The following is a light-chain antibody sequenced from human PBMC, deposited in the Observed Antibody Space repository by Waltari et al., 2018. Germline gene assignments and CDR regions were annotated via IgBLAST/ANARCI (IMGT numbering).Light chain of an antibody. CDR2: WAS. CDR1: PSVLYSSNNKNY. V-gene: IGKV4-1*01. J-gene: IGKJ2*01. Sequence: DIVMTKSPDSLAVSLGERATINFKPRPSVLYSSNNKNYLAWYQQKPGQPPKLLIHWASTRASGVPDRFSGSGSGTDFTLTISSLQAEDVAVYYCQHYYSSPYTFGQGTELEIK. CDR3: QHYYSSPYT.